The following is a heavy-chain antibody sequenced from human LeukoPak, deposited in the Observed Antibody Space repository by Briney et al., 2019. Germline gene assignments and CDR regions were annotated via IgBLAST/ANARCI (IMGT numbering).Heavy chain of an antibody. CDR2: IIPIFGTA. CDR3: ARVVTIFGVVIAATYFDY. D-gene: IGHD3-3*01. J-gene: IGHJ4*02. Sequence: SVKVSCKASGGTFSSYAISWVRQAPGQGLEWMGGIIPIFGTASYAQKFQGRVTITADESTSTAYMELSSLRSEDTAVYYCARVVTIFGVVIAATYFDYWGQGTLVTVSS. CDR1: GGTFSSYA. V-gene: IGHV1-69*13.